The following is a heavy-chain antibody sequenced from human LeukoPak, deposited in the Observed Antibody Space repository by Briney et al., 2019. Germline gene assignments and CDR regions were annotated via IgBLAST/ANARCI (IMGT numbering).Heavy chain of an antibody. CDR3: ARFPVITGLDY. CDR2: IKQDGSEK. J-gene: IGHJ4*02. D-gene: IGHD3-22*01. CDR1: GFTFRSYW. V-gene: IGHV3-7*01. Sequence: GGSLRLSCAASGFTFRSYWMSWVRQAPGKGLEWVANIKQDGSEKYYVDSVKGRFTISRDNAKNSLYLQMNSLRAEDTAVYYCARFPVITGLDYWGQGTLVTVSS.